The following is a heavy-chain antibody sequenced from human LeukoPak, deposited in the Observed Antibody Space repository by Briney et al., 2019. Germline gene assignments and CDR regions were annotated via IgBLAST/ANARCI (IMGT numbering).Heavy chain of an antibody. CDR3: VAGTTY. CDR2: IKQDGSQK. J-gene: IGHJ4*02. Sequence: PGGSLRLSCAASGXTFSNFWMTWVRQAPGKGLEWVAIIKQDGSQKYYVDSVKGRFTISRDNARNSLYLQMNSLGAEDTAVYWAVAGTTYWGQGTLVTVSS. V-gene: IGHV3-7*05. CDR1: GXTFSNFW. D-gene: IGHD6-19*01.